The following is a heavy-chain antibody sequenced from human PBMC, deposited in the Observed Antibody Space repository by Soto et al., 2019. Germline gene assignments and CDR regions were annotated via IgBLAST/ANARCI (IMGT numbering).Heavy chain of an antibody. Sequence: PSETLSLTCTVSGDSITDYYWSWIRESPGKGLEWIAYIHHTGTANYNPSLKSRVTISVDTSKSQFSLRLSSVTAADTAVYFCARYSVATITFFDYWGQGTLVTVSS. CDR3: ARYSVATITFFDY. CDR2: IHHTGTA. CDR1: GDSITDYY. J-gene: IGHJ4*02. V-gene: IGHV4-59*01. D-gene: IGHD5-12*01.